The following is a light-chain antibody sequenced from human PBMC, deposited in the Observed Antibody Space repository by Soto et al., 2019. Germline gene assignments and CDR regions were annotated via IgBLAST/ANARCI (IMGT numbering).Light chain of an antibody. V-gene: IGKV1-5*03. CDR1: QSISSW. CDR3: QQYYTYSPWT. Sequence: DIQMTQSPSTLSASVGDRVTITCRASQSISSWLAWYQQKPGKAPNLLIYKASSLESGVPSRFSAYGSGTEFTLTISSLQPDDSATYYCQQYYTYSPWTFGQGTKVEIK. J-gene: IGKJ1*01. CDR2: KAS.